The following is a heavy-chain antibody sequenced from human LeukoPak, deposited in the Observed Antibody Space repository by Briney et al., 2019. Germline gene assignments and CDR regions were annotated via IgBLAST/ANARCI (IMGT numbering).Heavy chain of an antibody. Sequence: GGSLRLSCAASGFTLSRYTMHWVRQAPGKGLEYVSTMKGRFTISRDNSKNTLYLQMGSLRAEDMAVYYCARGRLVVTAVDYWGQGTLVTVSS. D-gene: IGHD2-21*02. V-gene: IGHV3-64*01. CDR3: ARGRLVVTAVDY. J-gene: IGHJ4*02. CDR1: GFTLSRYT.